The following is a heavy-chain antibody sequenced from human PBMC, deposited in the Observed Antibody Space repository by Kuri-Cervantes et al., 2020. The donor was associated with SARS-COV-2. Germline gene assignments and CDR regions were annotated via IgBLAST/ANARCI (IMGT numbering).Heavy chain of an antibody. CDR3: ARDRSQSSENAFDI. Sequence: SLCLSCAASGFTFVDYAIHWVRRAQRKGMEWVSGINWNGGSTVYADSVKGRFTIPRDNAKNSLYLQMNRLRAEDTALYYCARDRSQSSENAFDIWGQGTMVTVSS. J-gene: IGHJ3*02. D-gene: IGHD6-25*01. CDR2: INWNGGST. CDR1: GFTFVDYA. V-gene: IGHV3-20*04.